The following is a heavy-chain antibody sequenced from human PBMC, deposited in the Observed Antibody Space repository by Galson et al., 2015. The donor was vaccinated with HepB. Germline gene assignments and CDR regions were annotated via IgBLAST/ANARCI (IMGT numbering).Heavy chain of an antibody. J-gene: IGHJ4*02. CDR2: INAGNGNT. D-gene: IGHD5-18*01. CDR3: ARTPVRGYSYGHGVFDY. V-gene: IGHV1-3*01. Sequence: KVSCKASGYTFTSYAMHWVRQAPGQRLEWMGWINAGNGNTKYSQKFQGRVTITRDTSASTAYMELSSLRSEDTAVYYCARTPVRGYSYGHGVFDYWGQGTLVTVSS. CDR1: GYTFTSYA.